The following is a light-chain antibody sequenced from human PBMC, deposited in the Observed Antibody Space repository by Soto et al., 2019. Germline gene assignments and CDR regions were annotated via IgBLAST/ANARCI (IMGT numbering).Light chain of an antibody. CDR2: AAS. J-gene: IGKJ5*01. Sequence: AIRMTQAPSSLSASTGDRVTITCLTSQGISSYLAWYQQKPGKAPKLLIYAASTLQSGVPSRFSGSGSGTDFTLTISNLQPEDFAPYHCQHLYPPPPVTFGQGTRLEIK. CDR1: QGISSY. CDR3: QHLYPPPPVT. V-gene: IGKV1-8*01.